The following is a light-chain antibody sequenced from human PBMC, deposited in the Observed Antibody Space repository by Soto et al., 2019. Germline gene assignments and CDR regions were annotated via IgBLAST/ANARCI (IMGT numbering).Light chain of an antibody. CDR1: SSDVGGYNS. CDR2: EVA. V-gene: IGLV2-14*01. Sequence: QSVLTQPASVSGSPGQSITISCSGTSSDVGGYNSVSWYRQYPGKAPKLIIYEVANRPSGVSDRFSGSKSGNTASLTISGLQADDEADYYCYSYRGSSTRDVFGTGTKLTVL. J-gene: IGLJ1*01. CDR3: YSYRGSSTRDV.